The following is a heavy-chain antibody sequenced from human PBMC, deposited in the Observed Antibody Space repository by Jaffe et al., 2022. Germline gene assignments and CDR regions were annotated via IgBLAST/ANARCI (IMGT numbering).Heavy chain of an antibody. V-gene: IGHV4-59*01. D-gene: IGHD4-4*01. CDR3: ARGTVNPRY. J-gene: IGHJ4*02. Sequence: QVQLQESGPGLVKPSETLSLTCTVSGGSISSYYWSWIRQPPGKGLEWIGYIYYSGSTNYNPSLKSRVTISVDTSKNQFSLKLSSVTAADTAVYYCARGTVNPRYWGQGTLVTVSS. CDR1: GGSISSYY. CDR2: IYYSGST.